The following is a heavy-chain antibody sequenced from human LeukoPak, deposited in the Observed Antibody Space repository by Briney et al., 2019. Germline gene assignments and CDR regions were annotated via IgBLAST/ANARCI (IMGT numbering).Heavy chain of an antibody. CDR3: AKGQHNWSFYYFDS. CDR2: ITGSGGTT. V-gene: IGHV3-23*01. Sequence: GGSLRLSCAASGFTFNNYAMNWVRQAPGKGLEWVSVITGSGGTTYYAASVKGRFTISRDNSKNTLYLQMNSLRAEDAAVYYCAKGQHNWSFYYFDSWGQGTLVTVSS. J-gene: IGHJ4*02. D-gene: IGHD2-21*01. CDR1: GFTFNNYA.